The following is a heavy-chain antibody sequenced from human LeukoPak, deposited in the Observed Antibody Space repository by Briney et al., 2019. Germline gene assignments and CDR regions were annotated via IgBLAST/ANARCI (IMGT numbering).Heavy chain of an antibody. Sequence: GGSLRLSCTASGFTLGDYAMSWFRQAPGKGLEWVGFIRSKAYGGTTDYAAPVKGRFTISRDDSKNTLYLQMNSLKTEDTAVYYCTTFDGSGSYYFWGQGTLVTVSS. D-gene: IGHD3-10*01. V-gene: IGHV3-49*03. CDR2: IRSKAYGGTT. J-gene: IGHJ4*02. CDR1: GFTLGDYA. CDR3: TTFDGSGSYYF.